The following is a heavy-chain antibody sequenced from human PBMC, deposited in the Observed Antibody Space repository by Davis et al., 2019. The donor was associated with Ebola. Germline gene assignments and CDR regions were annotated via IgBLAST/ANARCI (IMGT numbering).Heavy chain of an antibody. CDR1: GGSISSYY. CDR2: IYYSGST. J-gene: IGHJ6*02. CDR3: EVAVAGTGYMDV. D-gene: IGHD6-19*01. V-gene: IGHV4-59*01. Sequence: SETLSLTCTVSGGSISSYYWSWIRQPPGKGLEWIGYIYYSGSTNYNPSLKSRVTISVDTSKNQFSLKLSSVTAADTAVYYCEVAVAGTGYMDVWGQGTTVTVSS.